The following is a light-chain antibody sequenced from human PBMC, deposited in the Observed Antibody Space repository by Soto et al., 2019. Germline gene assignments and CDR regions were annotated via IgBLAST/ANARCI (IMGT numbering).Light chain of an antibody. V-gene: IGKV1-5*03. J-gene: IGKJ1*01. Sequence: DIQMTQFPSTLSASVGETVTITCRASQRISGHLAWYQQKPGKAPRLLIYRASNLESGVPSRFSGGGSGTEFTLTISSLQPDDFATYFCQQYNSYWTFGQGTRVEVK. CDR2: RAS. CDR1: QRISGH. CDR3: QQYNSYWT.